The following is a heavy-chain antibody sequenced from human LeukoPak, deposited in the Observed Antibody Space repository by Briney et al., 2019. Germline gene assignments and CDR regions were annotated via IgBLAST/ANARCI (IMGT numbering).Heavy chain of an antibody. V-gene: IGHV1-18*01. CDR3: ARAGGGVVVAATPNWFDP. D-gene: IGHD2-15*01. J-gene: IGHJ5*02. CDR2: ISAYNGNT. CDR1: GYTFSSYG. Sequence: ASVKVSCXASGYTFSSYGISWVRQARGQGLEWMGWISAYNGNTNYAQKFQGRVTMTTDTSTSTGYMELRSLRSDDTAVYYCARAGGGVVVAATPNWFDPWGQGTLVTVSS.